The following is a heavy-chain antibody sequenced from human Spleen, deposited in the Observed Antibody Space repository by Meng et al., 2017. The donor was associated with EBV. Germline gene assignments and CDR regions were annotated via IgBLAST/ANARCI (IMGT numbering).Heavy chain of an antibody. V-gene: IGHV1-8*01. CDR3: ARDLGGDFDY. D-gene: IGHD3-16*01. Sequence: QVALCPSGAEVKKPGATVKVSCKASGYSFSSYDIIWVSQATGQGLEWMGWMNPTSGKTGYAQKFQDRVTMTRDSAISTAYMELSSLRSDDTAVYYCARDLGGDFDYWGQGTLVTVSS. CDR2: MNPTSGKT. J-gene: IGHJ4*02. CDR1: GYSFSSYD.